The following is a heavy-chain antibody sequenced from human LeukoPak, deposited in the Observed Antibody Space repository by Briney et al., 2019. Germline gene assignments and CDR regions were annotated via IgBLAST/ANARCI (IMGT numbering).Heavy chain of an antibody. CDR2: IYYSGST. CDR1: GGSLSTYY. V-gene: IGHV4-59*05. D-gene: IGHD1-26*01. CDR3: ARHDGGGSYPDY. J-gene: IGHJ4*02. Sequence: SETLSLTCTVSGGSLSTYYWSWIRQPPGKGLEWIGSIYYSGSTYYNPSLKSRVTISVDTSKNQFSLKLSSVTAADTAVYYCARHDGGGSYPDYWGQGTLVTVSS.